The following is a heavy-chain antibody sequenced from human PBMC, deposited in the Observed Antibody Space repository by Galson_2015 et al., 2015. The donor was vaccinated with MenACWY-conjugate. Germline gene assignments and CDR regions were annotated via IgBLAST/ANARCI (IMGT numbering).Heavy chain of an antibody. Sequence: SVKVSCKASGYTFTSYGISWVRQAPGQGLEWMGWISAYNGNTDYAQKLQGRVTMTADTSTSTAYMELRSLRSDDTAVYYCARCSGYDYHYYYGMDVWGQGTTVTVSS. J-gene: IGHJ6*02. CDR2: ISAYNGNT. V-gene: IGHV1-18*04. D-gene: IGHD5-12*01. CDR3: ARCSGYDYHYYYGMDV. CDR1: GYTFTSYG.